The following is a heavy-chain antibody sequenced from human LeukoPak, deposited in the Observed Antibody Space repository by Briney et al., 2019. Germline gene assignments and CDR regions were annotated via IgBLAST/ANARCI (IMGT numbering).Heavy chain of an antibody. V-gene: IGHV1-69*13. CDR2: ITPIFRTP. J-gene: IGHJ4*02. CDR1: GGTFSSTT. CDR3: ARGWLAETTVVTPYNY. D-gene: IGHD2-21*02. Sequence: SVKVSCTASGGTFSSTTINWVRQAPGQGLEWMGGITPIFRTPNYAQKFQGRVTITAVESMGTAYMELSSLRSEDTAVYYCARGWLAETTVVTPYNYWGQGTLVTVSS.